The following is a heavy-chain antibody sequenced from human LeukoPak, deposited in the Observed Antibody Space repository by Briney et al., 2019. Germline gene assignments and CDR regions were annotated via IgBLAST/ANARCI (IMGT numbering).Heavy chain of an antibody. CDR3: ARQGPMTTVDY. CDR1: GGSISGYY. CDR2: IYYSGST. V-gene: IGHV4-59*01. D-gene: IGHD4-11*01. J-gene: IGHJ4*02. Sequence: PSETLSLTCTVSGGSISGYYWSWIRQPPGKGLEWIGYIYYSGSTNYNPSLKSRVTISVDTSKNQFSLKLSSVTAADTAVYYCARQGPMTTVDYWGQGTLVTVSS.